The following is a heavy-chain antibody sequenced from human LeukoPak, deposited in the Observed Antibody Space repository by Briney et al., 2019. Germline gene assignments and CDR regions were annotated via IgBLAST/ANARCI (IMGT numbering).Heavy chain of an antibody. Sequence: GGSLRLSCAASGFTFTNYPMHWVRQAPGKGLEWVAVLWSDGIKTDYADSVKGRFTISRDDSKNTLYLQMNSLRAEDTAVYYCAKDMGYCSGGSCYSEDYWGQGTLVTVSS. J-gene: IGHJ4*02. V-gene: IGHV3-33*03. CDR3: AKDMGYCSGGSCYSEDY. D-gene: IGHD2-15*01. CDR1: GFTFTNYP. CDR2: LWSDGIKT.